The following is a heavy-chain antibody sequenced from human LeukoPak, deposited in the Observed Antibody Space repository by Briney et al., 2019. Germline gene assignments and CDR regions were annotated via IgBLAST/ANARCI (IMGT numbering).Heavy chain of an antibody. D-gene: IGHD1-26*01. V-gene: IGHV1-69*05. CDR1: GGTFSSYA. Sequence: ASVKVSCKASGGTFSSYAISWVRQAPGQGLEWMGGIIPIFGTANYAQKFQGRVTITTDESTSTAYMELSSLRSEDTAVYYCASTTEWELLLPYDYWGQGTLVTVSS. CDR3: ASTTEWELLLPYDY. CDR2: IIPIFGTA. J-gene: IGHJ4*02.